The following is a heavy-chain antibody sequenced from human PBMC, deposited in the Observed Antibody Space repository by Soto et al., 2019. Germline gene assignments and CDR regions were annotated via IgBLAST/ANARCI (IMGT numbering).Heavy chain of an antibody. V-gene: IGHV3-48*01. Sequence: EVQLVESGGGLVQPAGSLRVSCAASGFTFSSYSMNWVRQAPGKGLEWVSYISSGSSTIYYADSVKGRFTISRDNAKNSLYLQMNSLRAEDTAVYYCVAAAGHDYWGQGTLVTVSS. CDR3: VAAAGHDY. CDR1: GFTFSSYS. D-gene: IGHD6-13*01. J-gene: IGHJ4*02. CDR2: ISSGSSTI.